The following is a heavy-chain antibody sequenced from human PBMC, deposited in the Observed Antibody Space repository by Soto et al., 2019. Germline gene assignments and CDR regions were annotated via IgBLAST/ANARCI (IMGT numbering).Heavy chain of an antibody. D-gene: IGHD3-22*01. CDR2: MNPNSGNT. CDR1: GYTFTSYD. V-gene: IGHV1-8*01. J-gene: IGHJ3*02. CDR3: ARVDRYYYDSSGYFLDAFDI. Sequence: ASVKVSCKASGYTFTSYDINWVRQATGQGLEWMGWMNPNSGNTGYAQKFQGRVTMTRNTSISTAYMELSSLRSEDTAVYYCARVDRYYYDSSGYFLDAFDIWGQGSMVTVSS.